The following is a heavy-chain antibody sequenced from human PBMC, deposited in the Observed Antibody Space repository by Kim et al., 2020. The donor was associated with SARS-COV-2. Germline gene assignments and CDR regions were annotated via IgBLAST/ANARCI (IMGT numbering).Heavy chain of an antibody. D-gene: IGHD3-3*01. CDR3: ALFWSTYQRT. V-gene: IGHV3-23*01. Sequence: GGSLRLSCAASGFSFSSYAMSWVRQAPGKGLEWVSGITGSGANTYYADSVKGRFTISRDNSRNTLYLQMDSLRADDTALYYCALFWSTYQRTWGQGTLVTVSS. J-gene: IGHJ5*02. CDR2: ITGSGANT. CDR1: GFSFSSYA.